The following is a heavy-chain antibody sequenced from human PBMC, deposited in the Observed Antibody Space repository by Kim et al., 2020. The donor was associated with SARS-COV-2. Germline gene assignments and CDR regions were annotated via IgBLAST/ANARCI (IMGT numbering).Heavy chain of an antibody. CDR1: GYTFTGYY. CDR3: ARSPRLLWFGELFPFDY. J-gene: IGHJ4*02. D-gene: IGHD3-10*01. Sequence: ASVKVSCKASGYTFTGYYMHWVRQAPGQGLEWMGWINPNSGGTNYAQKFQGWVTMTRDTSISTAYMELSRLRSDDTAVYYCARSPRLLWFGELFPFDYWGQGTLVTVSS. V-gene: IGHV1-2*04. CDR2: INPNSGGT.